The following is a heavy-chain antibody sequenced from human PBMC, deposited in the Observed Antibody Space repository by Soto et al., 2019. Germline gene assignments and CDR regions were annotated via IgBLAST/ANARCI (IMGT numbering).Heavy chain of an antibody. Sequence: GGSLRLSCAASGFTFSTYGMHWVRQAPGKGLEWVAVIWSDGSDKYYADSVKVRFTISRDNSKNTLYLQMNSLRAEDTAVYYCARDSTLAVAGETPLEYWDQGTRVTVSS. CDR1: GFTFSTYG. J-gene: IGHJ4*02. D-gene: IGHD6-19*01. CDR3: ARDSTLAVAGETPLEY. CDR2: IWSDGSDK. V-gene: IGHV3-33*01.